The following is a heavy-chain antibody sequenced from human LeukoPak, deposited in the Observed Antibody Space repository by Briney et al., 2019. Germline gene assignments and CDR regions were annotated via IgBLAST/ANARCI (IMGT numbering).Heavy chain of an antibody. CDR3: AELGITMIGGV. D-gene: IGHD3-10*02. Sequence: GGSLRLSCTASGFTFGDYAMTWFRQAPGKGLEWVSYISSSGSTIYYADSVKGRFTISRDNAKNSLYLQMNSLRAEDTAVYYCAELGITMIGGVWGKGTTVTISS. CDR2: ISSSGSTI. J-gene: IGHJ6*04. V-gene: IGHV3-48*03. CDR1: GFTFGDYA.